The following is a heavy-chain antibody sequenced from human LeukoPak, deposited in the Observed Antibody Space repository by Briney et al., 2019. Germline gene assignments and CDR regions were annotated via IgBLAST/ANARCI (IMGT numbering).Heavy chain of an antibody. D-gene: IGHD1-20*01. Sequence: PGGSLRLSCAASGFTFSSYGMHWVRQAPGKGLEWVAVISYDGSNKYYADSAKGRFTISRDNSKNTRYLQMNSLRAEDTAVYYCARSFNWNYLDYWGQGTLVTVSS. CDR3: ARSFNWNYLDY. J-gene: IGHJ4*02. V-gene: IGHV3-30*03. CDR2: ISYDGSNK. CDR1: GFTFSSYG.